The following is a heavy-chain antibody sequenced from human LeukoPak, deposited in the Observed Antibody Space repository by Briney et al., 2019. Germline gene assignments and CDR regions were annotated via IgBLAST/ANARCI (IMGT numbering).Heavy chain of an antibody. D-gene: IGHD3-22*01. J-gene: IGHJ4*02. V-gene: IGHV1-24*01. Sequence: ASVKVSCKVSGYTLTELSMHWVRQAPGKGLEWMGGFDPEDGETIYAQKFQGRVTMTEDTSTDTAYMELSSLRSDDTAVYYCALLLYDSSGEDYWGQGTLVTVSS. CDR3: ALLLYDSSGEDY. CDR2: FDPEDGET. CDR1: GYTLTELS.